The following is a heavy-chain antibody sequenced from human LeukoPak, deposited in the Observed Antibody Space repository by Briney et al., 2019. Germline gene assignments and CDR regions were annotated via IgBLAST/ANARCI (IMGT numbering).Heavy chain of an antibody. D-gene: IGHD3-10*01. Sequence: PSETLSLTCTVSGGSISGSSYYWGWIRQPPGKGLEWIGSIYYSGSTYYNPSLKSRVTMSVDTSKNQFSLKLSSVTAADTAVYYCARHYYGSGDLDYWVQGTLVTVSS. CDR1: GGSISGSSYY. CDR2: IYYSGST. J-gene: IGHJ4*02. V-gene: IGHV4-39*01. CDR3: ARHYYGSGDLDY.